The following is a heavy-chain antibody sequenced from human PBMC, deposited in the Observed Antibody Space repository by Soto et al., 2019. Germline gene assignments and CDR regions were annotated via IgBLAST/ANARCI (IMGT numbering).Heavy chain of an antibody. CDR1: GYSFTSYW. D-gene: IGHD3-3*01. Sequence: PGESLKISCKGSGYSFTSYWIGWVRQMPGKGLEWMGIIYPGDSDTRYSPSFQGQVTISADKSISTAYLQWSSLKASDTAMYYCAKDSRPPHEGPASIRFLEWLSDYYFDYWGQGTLVTVSS. CDR3: AKDSRPPHEGPASIRFLEWLSDYYFDY. CDR2: IYPGDSDT. V-gene: IGHV5-51*01. J-gene: IGHJ4*02.